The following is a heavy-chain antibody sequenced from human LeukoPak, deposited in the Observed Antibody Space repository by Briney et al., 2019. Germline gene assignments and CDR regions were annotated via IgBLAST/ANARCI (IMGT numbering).Heavy chain of an antibody. CDR2: IRYDESNQ. V-gene: IGHV3-30*02. CDR3: ARDFSSGYHSDGPRFDP. CDR1: GFTFSNIG. J-gene: IGHJ5*02. Sequence: GGSLRLACTVSGFTFSNIGMHWVRHAPGKGLEWLAYIRYDESNQYYADFVKGRFTISRDNSKNVLYLQMNSLRPEDTARYFCARDFSSGYHSDGPRFDPWGQGTLVSVSS. D-gene: IGHD5-24*01.